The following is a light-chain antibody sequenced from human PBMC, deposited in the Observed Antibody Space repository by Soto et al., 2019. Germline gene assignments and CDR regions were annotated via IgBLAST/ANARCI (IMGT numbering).Light chain of an antibody. CDR1: QGISSY. CDR2: AAS. CDR3: QQLNTYPPWT. V-gene: IGKV1-9*01. J-gene: IGKJ1*01. Sequence: DIQLTQSPSFLSASVGDRVTITCRASQGISSYSAWYQQKPGKAPELLIYAASTLQSGVPSRFSGSGSGTDFTLTISSLQPEDSATYYCQQLNTYPPWTFGQGTKVEIK.